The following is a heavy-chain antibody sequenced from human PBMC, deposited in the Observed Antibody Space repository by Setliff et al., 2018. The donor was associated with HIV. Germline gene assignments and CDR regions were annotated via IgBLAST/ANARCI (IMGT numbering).Heavy chain of an antibody. CDR1: GGSLSDHY. J-gene: IGHJ4*02. D-gene: IGHD2-21*02. Sequence: SETLSLTCAVYGGSLSDHYWSWIRQPPGKGLEWIGNVFYSGSTYYNPSLKSRVSMSIDTSRNQFSLKLTSVTAADTAVYFCARFPTVVTAPGFWGRGTLVTVS. V-gene: IGHV4-59*04. CDR3: ARFPTVVTAPGF. CDR2: VFYSGST.